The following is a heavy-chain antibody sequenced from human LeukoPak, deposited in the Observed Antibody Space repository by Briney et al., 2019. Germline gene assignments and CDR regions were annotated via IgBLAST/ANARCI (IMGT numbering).Heavy chain of an antibody. Sequence: SVKVSCKASGGTFSSYAISWVRQAPGQRLEWMGGIIPIFGTANYAQKFQGRVTITTDESTSTAYMELSSLRSEDTAVYYCASLGVAGHWGQGTLVTVSS. CDR3: ASLGVAGH. CDR2: IIPIFGTA. V-gene: IGHV1-69*05. CDR1: GGTFSSYA. D-gene: IGHD1-14*01. J-gene: IGHJ4*02.